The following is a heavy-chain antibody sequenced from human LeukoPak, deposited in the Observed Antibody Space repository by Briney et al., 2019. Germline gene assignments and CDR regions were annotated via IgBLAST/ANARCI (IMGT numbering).Heavy chain of an antibody. V-gene: IGHV1-8*01. CDR3: ARGSIAVAGTDY. CDR1: GYTXXXYD. D-gene: IGHD6-19*01. J-gene: IGHJ4*02. CDR2: MTPNSGNT. Sequence: RVSCXXXGYTXXXYDINWVRQAPGQGLEWMGWMTPNSGNTGYARKFQGRVTMTRNTSISTAYMELSSLRSEDTAVYYCARGSIAVAGTDYWGQGTLVTVSS.